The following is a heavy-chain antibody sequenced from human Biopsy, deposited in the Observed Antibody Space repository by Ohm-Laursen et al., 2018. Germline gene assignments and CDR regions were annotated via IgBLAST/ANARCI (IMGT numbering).Heavy chain of an antibody. Sequence: GTLSLTCSVSGDSLTSGPENWSWIRQSPGQGLEYIGFIYSGGNTNYNPSLKNRVTMSVDTSKNQFYLKLYSVTAADTAVYYCAGGRRTSGWPYFDNWGQGALVIVSS. J-gene: IGHJ4*02. CDR1: GDSLTSGPEN. CDR2: IYSGGNT. CDR3: AGGRRTSGWPYFDN. D-gene: IGHD6-19*01. V-gene: IGHV4-61*01.